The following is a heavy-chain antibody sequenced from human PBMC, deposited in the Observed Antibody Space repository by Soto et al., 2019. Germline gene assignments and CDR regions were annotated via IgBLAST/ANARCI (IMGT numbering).Heavy chain of an antibody. J-gene: IGHJ5*02. CDR1: GGSISSYY. CDR3: ARDRPDYYDSSGYHLLLDP. V-gene: IGHV4-4*07. CDR2: IYTSGST. Sequence: SETLSLTCTVSGGSISSYYWSWIRQPAGKGLEWIGRIYTSGSTNYNPSLKSRVTMSVDTSKNQFSLKLSSVTAADTAVYYCARDRPDYYDSSGYHLLLDPWGQGTLVTVSS. D-gene: IGHD3-22*01.